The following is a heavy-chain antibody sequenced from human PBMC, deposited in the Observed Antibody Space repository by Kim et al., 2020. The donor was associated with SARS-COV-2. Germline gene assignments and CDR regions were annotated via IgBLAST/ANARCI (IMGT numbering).Heavy chain of an antibody. J-gene: IGHJ4*03. D-gene: IGHD6-13*01. CDR3: AKDGWYSSSLRGYFDY. V-gene: IGHV3-30*18. CDR1: GFTFSSYG. Sequence: GGSLRLPCAASGFTFSSYGMHWVRQAPGKGLEWVAVISYDGSNKYYADSVKGRFTISRDNSKNTLYLQMNSLRAEDTAVYYCAKDGWYSSSLRGYFDYWG. CDR2: ISYDGSNK.